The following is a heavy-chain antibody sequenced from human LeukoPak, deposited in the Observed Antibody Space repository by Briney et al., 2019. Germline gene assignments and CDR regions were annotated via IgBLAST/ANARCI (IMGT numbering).Heavy chain of an antibody. CDR3: ARDYGTVTTAYNWFDP. CDR1: GFTFSSYG. V-gene: IGHV3-30*03. CDR2: ISYDGSNK. D-gene: IGHD4-17*01. Sequence: PGGSLRLSCAASGFTFSSYGMHWVRQAPGKGLEWVAVISYDGSNKYYADSVKGRFTISRDNSKNTLYLQMNSLRAEDTAVYYCARDYGTVTTAYNWFDPWGQGTLVTVSS. J-gene: IGHJ5*02.